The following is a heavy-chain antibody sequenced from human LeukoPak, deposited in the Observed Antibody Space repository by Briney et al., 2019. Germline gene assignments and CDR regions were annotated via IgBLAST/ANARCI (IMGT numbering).Heavy chain of an antibody. V-gene: IGHV3-30*02. CDR2: TRYDGSNK. CDR3: AKDGDRERVYYYYYMDV. Sequence: PGGSLRLSCAASGFTFSNYHMHWVRQAPGKGLEWVAFTRYDGSNKYNADSVKGRFTISRDNSKNTLYLQMNSLRAEDTAVYYCAKDGDRERVYYYYYMDVWGKGTTVTVSS. J-gene: IGHJ6*03. D-gene: IGHD2-21*02. CDR1: GFTFSNYH.